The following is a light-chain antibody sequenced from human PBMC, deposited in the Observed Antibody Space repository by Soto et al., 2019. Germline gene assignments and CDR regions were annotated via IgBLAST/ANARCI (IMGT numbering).Light chain of an antibody. CDR3: QQYYSTPLT. CDR2: WAS. V-gene: IGKV4-1*01. Sequence: DIVMTQSPDSLAVSLGERATINCKSSQSVLYSSNNKNYLAWYQQKPGQPPKLLIYWASTRESGVRDRFSGSGSGTDFTLTISSLQAEDVAVYYCQQYYSTPLTFGGGTKVDIK. J-gene: IGKJ4*01. CDR1: QSVLYSSNNKNY.